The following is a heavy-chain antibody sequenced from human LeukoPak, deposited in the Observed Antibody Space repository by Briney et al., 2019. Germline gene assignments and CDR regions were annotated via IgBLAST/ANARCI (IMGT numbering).Heavy chain of an antibody. J-gene: IGHJ1*01. V-gene: IGHV1-2*02. CDR1: GYTFIGYY. D-gene: IGHD3-22*01. Sequence: ASVKVSCKASGYTFIGYYMHWVRQAPGQGLEWMGWINPNSGGTNYAQKFQGRVTMTRDTSIITAYMELSSLRSDDTAVYFCARGSYDSSDYEYFQHWGQGTLVTVSS. CDR2: INPNSGGT. CDR3: ARGSYDSSDYEYFQH.